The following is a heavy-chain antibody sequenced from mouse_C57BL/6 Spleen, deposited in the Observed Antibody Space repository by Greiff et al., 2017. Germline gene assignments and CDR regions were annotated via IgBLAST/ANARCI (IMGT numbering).Heavy chain of an antibody. J-gene: IGHJ4*01. CDR2: IYPGSGST. V-gene: IGHV1-55*01. CDR3: ARRGYGSSYGAMDY. D-gene: IGHD1-1*01. CDR1: GYTFTSYW. Sequence: VQLQQPGAELVKPGASVKMSCKASGYTFTSYWITWVKQRPGQGLEWIGDIYPGSGSTHYNEKFKSKATLTVDTSSSTAYMQLSRLTSEDSAVYYGARRGYGSSYGAMDYWGQGTSVTVSA.